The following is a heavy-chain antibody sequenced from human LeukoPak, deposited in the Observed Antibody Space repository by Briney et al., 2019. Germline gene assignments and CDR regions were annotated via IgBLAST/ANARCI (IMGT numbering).Heavy chain of an antibody. CDR2: ISSSGSTI. CDR3: ARDTAMAITGGLGD. V-gene: IGHV3-48*03. D-gene: IGHD5-18*01. CDR1: GFTFSSYE. J-gene: IGHJ4*02. Sequence: GGSLRLSCAASGFTFSSYEMNWVRQAPGKGLERVSYISSSGSTIYYADSVKGRFTISRDNAKNSLYLQMNSLRAEDTAVYYCARDTAMAITGGLGDWGQGTLVTVSS.